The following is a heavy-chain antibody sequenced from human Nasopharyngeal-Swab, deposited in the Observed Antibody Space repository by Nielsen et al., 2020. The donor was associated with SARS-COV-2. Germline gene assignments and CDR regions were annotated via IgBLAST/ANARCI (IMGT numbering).Heavy chain of an antibody. CDR3: ARGRTVTTLLGRGIGRV. D-gene: IGHD4-11*01. Sequence: SETLSLTCTVSGGSISSGGYYWSWIRQHPGKGLEWIGYIYYSGSTYYNPSLKSRVTISVDTSKNQFSLKLSSVTAADTAVYYCARGRTVTTLLGRGIGRVWGKGTTVTVSS. J-gene: IGHJ6*04. CDR2: IYYSGST. CDR1: GGSISSGGYY. V-gene: IGHV4-31*03.